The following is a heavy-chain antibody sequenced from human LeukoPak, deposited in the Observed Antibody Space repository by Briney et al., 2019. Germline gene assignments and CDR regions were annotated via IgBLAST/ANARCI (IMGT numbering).Heavy chain of an antibody. CDR2: ISSSSTI. D-gene: IGHD3-10*01. CDR1: GFTFSSDS. Sequence: GRSLRLSCAASGFTFSSDSMNSGRQAAGNGREEGSYISSSSTISYADSMKGRFTISRDNAKNSLFLQMTSLRAEDTAVYYCARGLLWFGSFAAFDYWGPGTLVTVSS. V-gene: IGHV3-48*01. CDR3: ARGLLWFGSFAAFDY. J-gene: IGHJ4*02.